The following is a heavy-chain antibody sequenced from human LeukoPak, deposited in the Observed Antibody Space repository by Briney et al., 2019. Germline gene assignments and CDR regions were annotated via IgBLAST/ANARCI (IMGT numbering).Heavy chain of an antibody. CDR3: AKAPVTSCRGAYCYPFDS. Sequence: GGSLRLSCAASGFTFSNYNMNWVRQTPGKGLEWVAATSSSDAGTYHADSVRGRFTISRDNSKNTLYLQMNSLRAEDAAVYFCAKAPVTSCRGAYCYPFDSWGQGTLVTVSS. V-gene: IGHV3-23*01. CDR1: GFTFSNYN. CDR2: TSSSDAGT. D-gene: IGHD2-21*01. J-gene: IGHJ4*02.